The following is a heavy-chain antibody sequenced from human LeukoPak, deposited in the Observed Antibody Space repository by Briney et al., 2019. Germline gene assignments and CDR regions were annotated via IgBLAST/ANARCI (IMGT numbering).Heavy chain of an antibody. Sequence: SETLSLTCTVSGGSITNYYWSWVRRPPVKGLEWVGYMFYSGSASYNPSLNSRVTISVDKSKNQFSLKLNSVTAADTAVYYCAGTNYDSSGYYYRFFDYWGQGPLVTVSS. CDR1: GGSITNYY. J-gene: IGHJ4*02. CDR3: AGTNYDSSGYYYRFFDY. CDR2: MFYSGSA. D-gene: IGHD3-22*01. V-gene: IGHV4-59*01.